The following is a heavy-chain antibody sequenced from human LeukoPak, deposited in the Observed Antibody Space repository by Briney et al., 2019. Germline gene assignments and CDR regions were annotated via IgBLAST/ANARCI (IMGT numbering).Heavy chain of an antibody. Sequence: GGSLRLSCAASGFTFSGSAMHWVRQASGKGLEWVGRIRSKANSYATAYAASVKGRFTISRDDSKNTAYLQMNSLKTEDTAVYYCARDMNTRVTPISYAFDLWGQGTMVTVSS. CDR1: GFTFSGSA. CDR2: IRSKANSYAT. D-gene: IGHD4-23*01. CDR3: ARDMNTRVTPISYAFDL. J-gene: IGHJ3*01. V-gene: IGHV3-73*01.